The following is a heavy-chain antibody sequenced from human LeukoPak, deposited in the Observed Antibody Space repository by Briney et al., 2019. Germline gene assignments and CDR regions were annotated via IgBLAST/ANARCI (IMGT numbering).Heavy chain of an antibody. CDR3: AKASAMVVVVSKHFDY. V-gene: IGHV3-23*01. J-gene: IGHJ4*02. Sequence: GGSLRLSCAASGFTFSSYAMSWVRQAPGKGLEWVSAISGSGGSTYYADSVKGRFTISRDNSKNTLYLQMNSLRAEDTAVYYCAKASAMVVVVSKHFDYWGQGTLVTVSS. CDR1: GFTFSSYA. CDR2: ISGSGGST. D-gene: IGHD3-22*01.